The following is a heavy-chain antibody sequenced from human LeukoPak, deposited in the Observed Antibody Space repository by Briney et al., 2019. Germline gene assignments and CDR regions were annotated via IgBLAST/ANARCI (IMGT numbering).Heavy chain of an antibody. CDR1: GFTFSSYS. V-gene: IGHV3-21*01. J-gene: IGHJ5*02. CDR2: ISSSSSYI. CDR3: ARNEKEGTYYYDSTNWFDP. Sequence: GGSLRLSCAASGFTFSSYSMNWVRQAPGKGLEWASSISSSSSYIYYADSVKGRFTISRDNAKNSLYLQMNSLRAEDTAVYYCARNEKEGTYYYDSTNWFDPWGQGTLVTVSS. D-gene: IGHD3-22*01.